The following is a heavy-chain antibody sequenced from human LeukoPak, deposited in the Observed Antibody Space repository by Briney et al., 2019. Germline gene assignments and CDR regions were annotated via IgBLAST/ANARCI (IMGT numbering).Heavy chain of an antibody. CDR2: MNPNSGNT. CDR3: ARGYWSGYSYNWFDP. CDR1: GYTFINYD. Sequence: ASVKVSCKASGYTFINYDINWVRQTTGQGLEWMGWMNPNSGNTGYAQKFQGRVTMTRTTSMSTAYMELNSLRSEDTAVYYCARGYWSGYSYNWFDPWGQEPWSPSPQ. D-gene: IGHD3-3*01. J-gene: IGHJ5*02. V-gene: IGHV1-8*01.